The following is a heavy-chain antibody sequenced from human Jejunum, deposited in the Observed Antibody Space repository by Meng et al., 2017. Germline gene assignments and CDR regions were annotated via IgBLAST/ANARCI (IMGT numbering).Heavy chain of an antibody. CDR1: ESPSSGHA. Sequence: HLLWFRRGCVHPGGLVRLSCAASESPSSGHAMLWVRQVPGKGLVCVSRIITDGRSTSYADSVKGRFTISRDNAKNTLYLQMNSLRVEDTAVYYCARFRGSNWGFDYWGQGTLVTVSS. V-gene: IGHV3-74*01. CDR2: IITDGRST. CDR3: ARFRGSNWGFDY. D-gene: IGHD7-27*01. J-gene: IGHJ4*02.